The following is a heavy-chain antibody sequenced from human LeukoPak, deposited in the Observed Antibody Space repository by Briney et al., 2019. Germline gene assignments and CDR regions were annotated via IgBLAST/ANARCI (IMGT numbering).Heavy chain of an antibody. D-gene: IGHD4-17*01. CDR3: ARRGYPYGNWFDS. CDR2: ISPGDSAT. J-gene: IGHJ5*01. Sequence: GESLKISCKGSGYSFTNYWIAWVRQMPGTGLEWMGIISPGDSATRYGPSFQGQVTISADKSINTAYLQWSSLKASDTAIYYCARRGYPYGNWFDSWARESWSPSPQ. CDR1: GYSFTNYW. V-gene: IGHV5-51*01.